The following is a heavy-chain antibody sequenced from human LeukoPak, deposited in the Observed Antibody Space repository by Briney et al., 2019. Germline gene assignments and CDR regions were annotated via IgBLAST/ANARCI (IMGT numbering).Heavy chain of an antibody. D-gene: IGHD3-16*01. CDR3: ARDTGEMGPYYYYYMDV. J-gene: IGHJ6*03. V-gene: IGHV1-69*05. CDR2: IIPIFGTA. Sequence: ASVKVSCKASGGTFSSYAISWVRQAPGQGLEWMGGIIPIFGTANYAQKFQGRVTITTDESTSTAYMELSSLRSEDTAVYYCARDTGEMGPYYYYYMDVWAKGPRSPSP. CDR1: GGTFSSYA.